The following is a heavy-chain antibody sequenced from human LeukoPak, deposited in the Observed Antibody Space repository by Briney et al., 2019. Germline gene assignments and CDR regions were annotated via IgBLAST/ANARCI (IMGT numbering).Heavy chain of an antibody. Sequence: PGRSLRLSCAASGFTFSSYGMHWVRQAPGKGLEWVSGISWNSGSIGYADSVKGRFTISRDNAKNSLYLQMNSLRAEDTAVYYCAKSYDILTGLDAFDIWGQGTMVTVSS. D-gene: IGHD3-9*01. V-gene: IGHV3-9*01. CDR2: ISWNSGSI. CDR1: GFTFSSYG. CDR3: AKSYDILTGLDAFDI. J-gene: IGHJ3*02.